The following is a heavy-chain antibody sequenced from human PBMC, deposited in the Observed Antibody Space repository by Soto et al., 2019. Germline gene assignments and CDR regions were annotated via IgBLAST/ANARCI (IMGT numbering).Heavy chain of an antibody. CDR3: ARSLWLGELH. CDR1: GFSLSTTGVG. J-gene: IGHJ4*02. CDR2: IYWDNDK. Sequence: QITLKESGPTLVKPTQTLTLTCSFSGFSLSTTGVGVGWIRQSPGKALEWLAIIYWDNDKRYSPSLKSRVTITKDTSKNQVVLTVTNMDPVDTGTSYCARSLWLGELHWGQGALVTVSS. V-gene: IGHV2-5*02. D-gene: IGHD3-10*01.